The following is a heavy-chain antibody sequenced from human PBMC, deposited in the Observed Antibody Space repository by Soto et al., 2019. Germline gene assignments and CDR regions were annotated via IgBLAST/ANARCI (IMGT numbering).Heavy chain of an antibody. CDR1: VFTFSTYA. J-gene: IGHJ6*02. Sequence: GGSLRLSCEASVFTFSTYAMHLVRQAPGEGLEWVAVLSYDGSNENYADSVKGRFTISGYNSKNTLHLQMYSVRAEDTALYYCATGFCSRTDGYRPYVLAFWAQGTTVPVSS. D-gene: IGHD2-2*01. V-gene: IGHV3-30-3*01. CDR3: ATGFCSRTDGYRPYVLAF. CDR2: LSYDGSNE.